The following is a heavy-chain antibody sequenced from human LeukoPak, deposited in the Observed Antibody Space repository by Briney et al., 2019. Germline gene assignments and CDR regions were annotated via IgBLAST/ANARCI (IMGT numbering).Heavy chain of an antibody. D-gene: IGHD2-8*01. J-gene: IGHJ4*02. CDR1: GFTFSSYG. CDR2: ISYDGSNK. Sequence: GGFLRLSCAASGFTFSSYGMHWVRQAPGKGPEWVAVISYDGSNKYYADSVKGRFTISRDNAKNSLYLQMNSLRAEDTALYYCAKALGVYYFDYWGQGTLVTVSS. V-gene: IGHV3-30*18. CDR3: AKALGVYYFDY.